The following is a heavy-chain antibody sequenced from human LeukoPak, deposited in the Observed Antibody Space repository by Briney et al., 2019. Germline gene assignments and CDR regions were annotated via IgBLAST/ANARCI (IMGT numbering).Heavy chain of an antibody. Sequence: SVKVSCKASGGTFSSYAISWVRQAPGQGLEWMGGIIPIFGTANYAQKFQGRVTITADESTSTAYMELSSLRSEDTAVYYGASLPITMVRGVIAFDYWGQGTLVTVSS. CDR3: ASLPITMVRGVIAFDY. J-gene: IGHJ4*02. CDR1: GGTFSSYA. D-gene: IGHD3-10*01. CDR2: IIPIFGTA. V-gene: IGHV1-69*13.